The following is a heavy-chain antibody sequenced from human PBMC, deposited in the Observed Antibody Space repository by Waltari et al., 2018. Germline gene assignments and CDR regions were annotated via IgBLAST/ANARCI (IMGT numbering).Heavy chain of an antibody. CDR3: AREGSTNMDV. D-gene: IGHD2-2*01. CDR2: INSDGSRT. Sequence: EVQLVESGGGLVQPGGSLRLSCAASGFTSSTYWMPWVGQAPGKGLVWVSRINSDGSRTSYADSVKGRFTISRDNAKNTLYLQMNSLRAEDTAVYYCAREGSTNMDVWGKGTTVTVSS. J-gene: IGHJ6*03. V-gene: IGHV3-74*01. CDR1: GFTSSTYW.